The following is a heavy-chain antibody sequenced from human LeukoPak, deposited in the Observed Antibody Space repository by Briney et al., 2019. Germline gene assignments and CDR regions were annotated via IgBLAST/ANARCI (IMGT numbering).Heavy chain of an antibody. Sequence: GGSLRLSCAASGFTFSSYAMSWVRQAPGKGLEWVSAISGSGGSTYYADSVKGRFTISRDNSKNTLYLQMNSLRAEDTAVYYCAKAVGAARPNDPLYYFDYWGQGTLVTVSS. CDR1: GFTFSSYA. V-gene: IGHV3-23*01. J-gene: IGHJ4*02. D-gene: IGHD6-6*01. CDR2: ISGSGGST. CDR3: AKAVGAARPNDPLYYFDY.